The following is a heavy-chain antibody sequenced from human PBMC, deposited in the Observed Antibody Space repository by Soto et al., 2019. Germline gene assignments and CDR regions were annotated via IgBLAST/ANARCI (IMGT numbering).Heavy chain of an antibody. Sequence: ASVKVSCKASGYSFTSLHFNWVRQATGQGLEWMGWMNPGSGDTGYAQKFQGRVTMTRDISIATAYMELNSLTSEDTAIYYCARMESFGSLNWFDPWGQGTLVTVSS. CDR1: GYSFTSLH. CDR2: MNPGSGDT. CDR3: ARMESFGSLNWFDP. J-gene: IGHJ5*02. D-gene: IGHD5-18*01. V-gene: IGHV1-8*01.